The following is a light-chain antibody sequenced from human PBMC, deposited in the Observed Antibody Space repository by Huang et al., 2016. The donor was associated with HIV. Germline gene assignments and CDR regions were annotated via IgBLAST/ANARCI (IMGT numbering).Light chain of an antibody. CDR2: WAS. Sequence: DIIMTQSPDSLAVSLGERDTLNCRSSQSVYSSSTSKDYLPWFQQKPVQPPRLLLFWASTREAGGPDRFSGSGSGTHFTLTIANLEAEDAAIYYCQQYYSSPQTFGQGTRVEVK. CDR3: QQYYSSPQT. CDR1: QSVYSSSTSKDY. J-gene: IGKJ1*01. V-gene: IGKV4-1*01.